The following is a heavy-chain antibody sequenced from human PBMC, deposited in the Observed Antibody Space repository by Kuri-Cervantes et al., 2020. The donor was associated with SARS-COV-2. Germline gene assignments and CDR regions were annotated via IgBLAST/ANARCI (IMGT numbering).Heavy chain of an antibody. CDR2: IYYSGST. D-gene: IGHD7-27*01. J-gene: IGHJ5*02. Sequence: SETLSLTCTVSGGSISSSSYYWGWIRQPPGKGLEWIGSIYYSGSTYYNPSLKSRVTISVDTSKNQFSLKLSSVTAADTAVYYCAGTEILLGNWFDPWGQGTLVTVSS. V-gene: IGHV4-39*01. CDR1: GGSISSSSYY. CDR3: AGTEILLGNWFDP.